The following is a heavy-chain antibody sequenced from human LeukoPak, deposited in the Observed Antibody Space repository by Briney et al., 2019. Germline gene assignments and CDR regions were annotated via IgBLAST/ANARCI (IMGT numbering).Heavy chain of an antibody. Sequence: ASVTVSCKASGYTFTGYYMHWVRQAPGQGLEWMGWINPNSGGTNYAQKFQGRVTMTRDTSISTAYMDLSRLRSDDTAVYYCARIATRLLTSGSYSYWGQGTLVTVSS. CDR2: INPNSGGT. CDR1: GYTFTGYY. V-gene: IGHV1-2*02. CDR3: ARIATRLLTSGSYSY. J-gene: IGHJ4*02. D-gene: IGHD1-26*01.